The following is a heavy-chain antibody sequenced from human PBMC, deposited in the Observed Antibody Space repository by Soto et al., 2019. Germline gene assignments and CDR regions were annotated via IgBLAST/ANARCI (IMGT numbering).Heavy chain of an antibody. CDR2: IYHSGST. V-gene: IGHV4-4*02. CDR3: AREGRRGYSYATYYFDY. Sequence: QVQLQESGPGLVKPSGTLSLTCAVSGGSISSSNWWSWVRQPPGKGLEWIGEIYHSGSTNYNPSLKSRVTISVDTSKNQFSLKLSSVTAADTAVYYCAREGRRGYSYATYYFDYWGQGTLVTVSS. CDR1: GGSISSSNW. D-gene: IGHD5-18*01. J-gene: IGHJ4*02.